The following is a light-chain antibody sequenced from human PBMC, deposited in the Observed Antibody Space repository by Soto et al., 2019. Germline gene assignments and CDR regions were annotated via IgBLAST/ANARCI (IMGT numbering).Light chain of an antibody. J-gene: IGLJ1*01. CDR1: SSDVGGFNY. CDR3: NSYTSSSTYV. Sequence: QSVLTPPASGSGSPGQSITISCTGTSSDVGGFNYVSWYQQHPGKAPKLMIYDVTNRPSGVSYRFSGSKSGNTASLTISGLQAEDEADYYCNSYTSSSTYVFGTGTKVTVL. V-gene: IGLV2-14*03. CDR2: DVT.